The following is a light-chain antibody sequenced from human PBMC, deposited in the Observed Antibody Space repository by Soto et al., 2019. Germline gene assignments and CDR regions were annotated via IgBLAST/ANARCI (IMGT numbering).Light chain of an antibody. CDR3: QQYNSIGT. J-gene: IGKJ1*01. V-gene: IGKV1-5*01. Sequence: DIQMTQSPSTLSASVGDRVTITCRASQSISSWLAWYQQKPGKAPKLLIYDASSLESGAPSRFSGSGSGTEFTLTISSLQPDDFATYYRQQYNSIGTSGQGTKVDIK. CDR2: DAS. CDR1: QSISSW.